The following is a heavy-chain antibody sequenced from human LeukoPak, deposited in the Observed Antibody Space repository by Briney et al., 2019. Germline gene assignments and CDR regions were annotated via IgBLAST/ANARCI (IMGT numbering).Heavy chain of an antibody. V-gene: IGHV4-39*07. J-gene: IGHJ3*02. D-gene: IGHD1-26*01. CDR1: GGSISSSSYY. CDR2: IYYSGST. CDR3: ARGLAGATGRDAFDI. Sequence: SETLSLTCTVSGGSISSSSYYWGWIRQPPGKGLEWIGSIYYSGSTYYNPSLKSRVTISVDTSKNQFSLKLSSVTAADTAVYYCARGLAGATGRDAFDIWGQGTMVTVSS.